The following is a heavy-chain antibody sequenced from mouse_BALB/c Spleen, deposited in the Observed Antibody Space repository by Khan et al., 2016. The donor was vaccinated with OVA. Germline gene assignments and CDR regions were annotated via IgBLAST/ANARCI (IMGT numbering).Heavy chain of an antibody. J-gene: IGHJ3*01. V-gene: IGHV9-3-1*01. CDR3: ARSNANYWFAY. CDR1: GYTFTNYG. CDR2: INTYTGEP. Sequence: QIQLVQSGPELKKPGETVKISCKASGYTFTNYGMNWVKQAPGKGLQWMGWINTYTGEPTSADDFKGRFAFSLETSASTAYLQLNNLKNEDTATXSCARSNANYWFAYWGQGTLVTVSA. D-gene: IGHD2-1*01.